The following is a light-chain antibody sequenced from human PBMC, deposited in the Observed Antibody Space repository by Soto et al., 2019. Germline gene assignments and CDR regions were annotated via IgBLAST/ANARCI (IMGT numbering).Light chain of an antibody. CDR2: DVS. J-gene: IGLJ2*01. V-gene: IGLV2-14*03. CDR1: SSDIGAYNF. Sequence: QSVLTQPASVSGSPGQSITFSCTGTSSDIGAYNFVSWYQQRPGKAPKLMIFDVSVRPTGVSNRFSGSKSGNTASLTISGLQTEDEADYYCNSYARGNTPCVVFGGGTKVTVL. CDR3: NSYARGNTPCVV.